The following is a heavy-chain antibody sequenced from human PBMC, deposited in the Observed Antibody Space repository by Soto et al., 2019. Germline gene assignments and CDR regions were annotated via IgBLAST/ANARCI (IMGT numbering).Heavy chain of an antibody. V-gene: IGHV3-23*01. CDR2: ISGSGGST. CDR1: GFTFSSYA. D-gene: IGHD3-22*01. Sequence: GGSLRLSCAASGFTFSSYAMSWVRQAPGKGLEWVSVISGSGGSTYYADSVKGRFTISRDNSKNTLFLQMNSLRAEDTAVYYCAKGQAYYYDSSGPGGYFDYWGQGTLVTVSS. J-gene: IGHJ4*02. CDR3: AKGQAYYYDSSGPGGYFDY.